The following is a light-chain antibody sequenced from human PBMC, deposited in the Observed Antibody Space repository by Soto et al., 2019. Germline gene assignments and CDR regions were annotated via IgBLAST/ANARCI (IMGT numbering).Light chain of an antibody. CDR2: DVS. J-gene: IGLJ1*01. CDR3: SSYTSSSTLVV. Sequence: QSVLTQLASVSGSPRQSITISCTGTSSDVGGYNYVSWYQQHPGKAPKLMIYDVSNRPSGVSNRFSGSKSGNTASLTISGLQAEDEADYYCSSYTSSSTLVVFGTGSKVTVL. CDR1: SSDVGGYNY. V-gene: IGLV2-14*01.